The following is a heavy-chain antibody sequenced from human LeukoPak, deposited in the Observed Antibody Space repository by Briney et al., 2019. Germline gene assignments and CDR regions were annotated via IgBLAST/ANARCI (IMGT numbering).Heavy chain of an antibody. CDR3: AKDKVFGAFDI. J-gene: IGHJ3*02. CDR1: GGSFSGYY. V-gene: IGHV3-23*01. D-gene: IGHD3-16*01. Sequence: PSETLSLTCAVYGGSFSGYYWSWVRQAPGKGLEWVSAISGSGGSTYYADSVKGRFTISRDNSKNTLYLQMNSLRAEDTAVYYCAKDKVFGAFDIWGQGTMVTVSS. CDR2: ISGSGGST.